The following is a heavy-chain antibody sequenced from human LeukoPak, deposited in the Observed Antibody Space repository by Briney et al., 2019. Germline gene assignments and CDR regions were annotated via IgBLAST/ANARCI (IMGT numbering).Heavy chain of an antibody. CDR1: GYSFTSYW. D-gene: IGHD3-9*01. CDR3: ARQGGYDILTGYYLYYFDY. V-gene: IGHV5-51*01. J-gene: IGHJ4*02. CDR2: IYPGDSDT. Sequence: GESLKISCKGSGYSFTSYWIGWVRQMPGKGLEWMGIIYPGDSDTRYSPSFQGQVTISADKSISTAHLQWSSLKASDTAMYYCARQGGYDILTGYYLYYFDYWGQGTLVTVSS.